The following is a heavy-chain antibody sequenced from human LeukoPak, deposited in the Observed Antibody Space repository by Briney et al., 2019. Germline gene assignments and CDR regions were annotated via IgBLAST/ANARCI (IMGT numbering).Heavy chain of an antibody. V-gene: IGHV3-30*18. D-gene: IGHD6-13*01. CDR1: GFTFSTYA. J-gene: IGHJ2*01. Sequence: GGSLRLSCAASGFTFSTYAMYWARQAPGKGLERVAVISYDGNNNFYVDSVKSRFTISRDNSKNTLYLQMNSLRADDTAVYYCAKNWQQLVLRLGYFDLWGRGTLVTVSS. CDR3: AKNWQQLVLRLGYFDL. CDR2: ISYDGNNN.